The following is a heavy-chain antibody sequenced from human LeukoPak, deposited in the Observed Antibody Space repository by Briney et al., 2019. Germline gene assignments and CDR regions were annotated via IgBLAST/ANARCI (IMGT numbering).Heavy chain of an antibody. CDR3: ARDCGGDCYGGY. J-gene: IGHJ4*02. CDR1: GGTFSSNA. Sequence: SVKVSCQASGGTFSSNAISWVRQAPGQGLGWMGEIIPIFGTANYAQKFHGRVTITADESTSTAYMELSSLRSEDTAVYYCARDCGGDCYGGYWGQGTLVTVSS. D-gene: IGHD2-21*02. CDR2: IIPIFGTA. V-gene: IGHV1-69*13.